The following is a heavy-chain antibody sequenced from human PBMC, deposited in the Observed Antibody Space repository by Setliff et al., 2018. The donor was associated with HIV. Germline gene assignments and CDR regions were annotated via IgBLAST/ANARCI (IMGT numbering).Heavy chain of an antibody. CDR2: MSHNGKT. CDR1: GYSISSGYY. CDR3: ARELSHIVGAPRYMDV. J-gene: IGHJ6*03. Sequence: ETLSLTCAVSGYSISSGYYWGWIRQPPGKGLEWIASMSHNGKTYYNPSLKGRVTISVDTSKNQISLKMNSVTAADTAVYHCARELSHIVGAPRYMDVWGKGTTVTVSS. D-gene: IGHD1-26*01. V-gene: IGHV4-38-2*02.